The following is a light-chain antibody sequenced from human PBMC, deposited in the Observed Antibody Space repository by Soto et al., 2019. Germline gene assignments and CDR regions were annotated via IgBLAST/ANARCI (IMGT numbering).Light chain of an antibody. CDR2: NDY. CDR1: TSNVGSNL. J-gene: IGLJ2*01. V-gene: IGLV1-47*02. Sequence: QSVLAQPPSASGTPGQRVTISCSGSTSNVGSNLASWYQQLPGSAPKLLIYNDYERPSGVPDRFSGSKSGTSASLGISGLRSEDEADYFCAVWDDSLSGVGFGGGTKLTVL. CDR3: AVWDDSLSGVG.